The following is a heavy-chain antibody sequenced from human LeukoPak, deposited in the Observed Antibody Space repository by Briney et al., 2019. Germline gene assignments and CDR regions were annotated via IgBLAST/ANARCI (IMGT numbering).Heavy chain of an antibody. J-gene: IGHJ6*04. CDR1: GGSISSSNW. Sequence: SGALSLTCALSGGSISSSNWWSWVRQPPGKGLDWIGEIYHSGDTNYNPSLKSRVTISVDKSKNQFSLKLSSVTAADTAVYYCTRGQTVPAATDYYYDGMDVWGKGTTVTVSS. CDR2: IYHSGDT. D-gene: IGHD2-2*01. CDR3: TRGQTVPAATDYYYDGMDV. V-gene: IGHV4-4*02.